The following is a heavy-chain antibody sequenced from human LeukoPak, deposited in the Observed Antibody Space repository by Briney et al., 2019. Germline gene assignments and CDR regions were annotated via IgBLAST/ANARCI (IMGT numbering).Heavy chain of an antibody. CDR2: MKPDGGEK. CDR3: ARHVDLDY. D-gene: IGHD3/OR15-3a*01. Sequence: PGGSLRLSCAASGFTFTDCSMTWVRQAPGKGLEWVANMKPDGGEKYYVDSVKGRFTISRDNAKKSLYLQMNSLRAEDTAVYYCARHVDLDYWGQGTLVSVSS. J-gene: IGHJ4*02. V-gene: IGHV3-7*01. CDR1: GFTFTDCS.